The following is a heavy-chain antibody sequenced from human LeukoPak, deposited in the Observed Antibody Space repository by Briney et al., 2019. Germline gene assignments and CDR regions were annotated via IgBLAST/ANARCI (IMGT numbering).Heavy chain of an antibody. Sequence: GGSLRLSCAASGFTFDDYAMHWVRQAPGKGLEWVSGISWNSGSIGYADSVKGRFTISRDNSKNTLYLQMNSLRAEDTAVYYCARDLDVLRFLEWSTSAYYYYGMDVWGQGTTVTVSS. D-gene: IGHD3-3*01. CDR1: GFTFDDYA. CDR3: ARDLDVLRFLEWSTSAYYYYGMDV. V-gene: IGHV3-9*01. CDR2: ISWNSGSI. J-gene: IGHJ6*02.